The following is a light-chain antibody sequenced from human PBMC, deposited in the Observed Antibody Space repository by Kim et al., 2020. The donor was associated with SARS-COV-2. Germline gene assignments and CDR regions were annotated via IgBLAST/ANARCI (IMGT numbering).Light chain of an antibody. J-gene: IGLJ3*02. CDR2: LNSDGSH. Sequence: ASVKLPCTLSSGHSSYAIAWHPQQPEKGPRYLMKLNSDGSHSKGDGIPDRFSGSSSGAERYLSISSLQSEDEADYYCQTWGTGTWVFGGGTQLTVL. CDR3: QTWGTGTWV. V-gene: IGLV4-69*01. CDR1: SGHSSYA.